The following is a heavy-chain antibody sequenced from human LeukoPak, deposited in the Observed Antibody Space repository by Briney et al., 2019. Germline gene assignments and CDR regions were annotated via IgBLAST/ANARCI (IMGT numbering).Heavy chain of an antibody. Sequence: GGSLRLSCAASGFTFSSYSMNWVRQAPGKGLEWVSYISSSSSTIYYADSVKGRFTISRDNAKNSLYLQMNSLRAEDTAVYYCARDSGPNYDFWSGYLSGVYYYYYMDVWGKGTTVTVSS. V-gene: IGHV3-48*01. CDR1: GFTFSSYS. CDR3: ARDSGPNYDFWSGYLSGVYYYYYMDV. J-gene: IGHJ6*03. D-gene: IGHD3-3*01. CDR2: ISSSSSTI.